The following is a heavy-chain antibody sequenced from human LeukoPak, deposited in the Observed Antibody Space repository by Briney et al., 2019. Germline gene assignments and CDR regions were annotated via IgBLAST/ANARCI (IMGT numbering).Heavy chain of an antibody. CDR2: IYHSGST. D-gene: IGHD6-6*01. CDR1: GYSISSGYY. Sequence: PSETLSLTCTVSGYSISSGYYWGWIRQPPGKGLEWIGCIYHSGSTYYNPSLKSRVTISVDKSKNQFSLKLSSVTAVDTAVYYCARRAARDFDYWGQGTLVTVSS. V-gene: IGHV4-38-2*02. J-gene: IGHJ4*02. CDR3: ARRAARDFDY.